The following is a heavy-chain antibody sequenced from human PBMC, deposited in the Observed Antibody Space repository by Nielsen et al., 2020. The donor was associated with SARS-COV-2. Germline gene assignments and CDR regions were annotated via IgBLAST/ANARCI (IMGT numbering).Heavy chain of an antibody. D-gene: IGHD3-3*01. V-gene: IGHV4-34*01. CDR3: ARQGFKITIFGVVTRYGMDV. CDR1: GGSFSGYD. Sequence: SETLSLTCAVYGGSFSGYDWSWIRQAPGKGLEWIGEINHSGSTKYNPSLKSRVTISVDTSKNQFSLKLSSVTAADTAVYYCARQGFKITIFGVVTRYGMDVWGQGTTVTVSS. CDR2: INHSGST. J-gene: IGHJ6*02.